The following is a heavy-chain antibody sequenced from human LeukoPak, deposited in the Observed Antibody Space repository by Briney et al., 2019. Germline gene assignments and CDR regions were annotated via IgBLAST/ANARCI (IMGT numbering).Heavy chain of an antibody. CDR3: ARAISTPQRVVDRRFDP. Sequence: GASVKVSCKASGYTFTSYDINWVRQATGQGLEWMGWMNPNSGNTVYVQKFQGRVTMTRDTSISTAYMELSSLRSEDTAVYYCARAISTPQRVVDRRFDPWGQGTLVTVSS. J-gene: IGHJ5*02. CDR1: GYTFTSYD. CDR2: MNPNSGNT. D-gene: IGHD6-13*01. V-gene: IGHV1-8*01.